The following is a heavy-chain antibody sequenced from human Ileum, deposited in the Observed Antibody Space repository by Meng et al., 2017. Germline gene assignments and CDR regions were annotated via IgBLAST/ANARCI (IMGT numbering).Heavy chain of an antibody. CDR2: IWYDGSNK. Sequence: QVQLVESGGGVVQPGWSLRLSCAASGFTFSSYAMHWVRQAPGKGLEWVAVIWYDGSNKYYADSVKGRFTISRDNSKNTLYLQMNSLRAEDTAVYYCARPPEGDGFWYFDLWGRGTLVTVSS. CDR3: ARPPEGDGFWYFDL. J-gene: IGHJ2*01. CDR1: GFTFSSYA. V-gene: IGHV3-33*01. D-gene: IGHD2-21*02.